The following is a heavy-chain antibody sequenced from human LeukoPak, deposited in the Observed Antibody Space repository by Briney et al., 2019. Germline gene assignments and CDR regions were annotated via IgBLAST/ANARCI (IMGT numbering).Heavy chain of an antibody. V-gene: IGHV4-59*08. CDR1: GGSISSYY. Sequence: SETLSLTCTVSGGSISSYYWSWIRQPPGKGLEWIGYIYYSGSTNYNPSLKSRVTISVDTSKNQFSLKLSSVTAADTAVYYCARYSPRLYYFDYWGQGTLVTVSS. CDR2: IYYSGST. CDR3: ARYSPRLYYFDY. D-gene: IGHD2-21*01. J-gene: IGHJ4*02.